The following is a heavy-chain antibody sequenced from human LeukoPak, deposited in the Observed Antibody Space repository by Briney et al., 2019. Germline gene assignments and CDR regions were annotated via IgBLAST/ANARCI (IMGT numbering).Heavy chain of an antibody. D-gene: IGHD6-13*01. CDR1: GYTFTGYY. V-gene: IGHV1-2*04. J-gene: IGHJ5*02. CDR2: INPNSGGT. Sequence: ASVKVSCKASGYTFTGYYMHWVRQAPGQGLEWMGWINPNSGGTNYAQKFQGWVTMTRDTSISTAYMELSRLRSDDTAVYYCARALTGYSSSWRGNWFDPWGQGTLVTVSS. CDR3: ARALTGYSSSWRGNWFDP.